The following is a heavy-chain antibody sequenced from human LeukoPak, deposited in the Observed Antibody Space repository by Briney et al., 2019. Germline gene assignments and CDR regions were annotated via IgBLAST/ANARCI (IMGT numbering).Heavy chain of an antibody. Sequence: GGSLRLSCAASGFTFSSYAMNWVRPAPGKGLEWVSSISGSGDITYYADSVKGRFTISRDNSKNTLYLQMNSLRTDDTAVYYCAKAGPSPGVWYSDLWGRGTPVTVSS. CDR1: GFTFSSYA. D-gene: IGHD3-3*01. J-gene: IGHJ2*01. CDR2: ISGSGDIT. CDR3: AKAGPSPGVWYSDL. V-gene: IGHV3-23*01.